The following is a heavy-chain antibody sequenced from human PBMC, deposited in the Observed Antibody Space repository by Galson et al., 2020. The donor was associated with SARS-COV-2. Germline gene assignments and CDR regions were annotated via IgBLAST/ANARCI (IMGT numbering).Heavy chain of an antibody. V-gene: IGHV1-2*02. Sequence: ASVNVPCKASGYTFTDYFLHWVRQAPAQGLEWMGWINPNSGGTHYVQKFQGRVTMTRDTSITKVYLELSRLRSDATALYYCARDLRLYYASGGSDYWGQGTLVTVSS. J-gene: IGHJ4*02. CDR2: INPNSGGT. D-gene: IGHD3-10*01. CDR3: ARDLRLYYASGGSDY. CDR1: GYTFTDYF.